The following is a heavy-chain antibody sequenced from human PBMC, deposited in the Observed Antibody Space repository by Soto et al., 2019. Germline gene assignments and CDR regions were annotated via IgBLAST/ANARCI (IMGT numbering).Heavy chain of an antibody. CDR3: ARGKVFAWGLDAFDV. Sequence: EVQLVESGGDSIQRGGSLRLFCAASGITFSDYSMHWVRQAPGKGLEWVSYISSRGGTEYYTDSVKGRFTISRDNSKNSLYLQMNSLRDEDTAVYYCARGKVFAWGLDAFDVWGRGTLVTLST. J-gene: IGHJ3*01. D-gene: IGHD3-10*02. V-gene: IGHV3-48*02. CDR2: ISSRGGTE. CDR1: GITFSDYS.